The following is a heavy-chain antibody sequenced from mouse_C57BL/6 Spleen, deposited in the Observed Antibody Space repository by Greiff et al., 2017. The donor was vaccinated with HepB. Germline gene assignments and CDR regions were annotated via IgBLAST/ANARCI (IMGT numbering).Heavy chain of an antibody. V-gene: IGHV2-9-1*01. CDR1: GFSLTSYA. D-gene: IGHD2-5*01. CDR3: ARIYYSNYEYFDV. CDR2: IWTGGGT. J-gene: IGHJ1*03. Sequence: VKLVESGPGLVAPSQSLSITCTVSGFSLTSYAISWVRQPPGKGLEWLGVIWTGGGTNYNSAPKSRLSISKDNSKSQVFIKMNSLQTDDTARYYCARIYYSNYEYFDVWGTGTTVTVSS.